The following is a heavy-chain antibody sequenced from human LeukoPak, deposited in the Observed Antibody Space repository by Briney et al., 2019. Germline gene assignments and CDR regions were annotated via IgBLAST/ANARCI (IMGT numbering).Heavy chain of an antibody. V-gene: IGHV4-34*01. CDR1: GGSFSGYY. D-gene: IGHD6-13*01. Sequence: SETLSLTCAVYGGSFSGYYWSWIRQPPGKGLEWIGEINHSGSTNYNASLKSRVTISVDTSKNQFSLKLSSVTAADTAVYYCARRDSSSWVNWFDPWGQGTLVTVSS. J-gene: IGHJ5*02. CDR3: ARRDSSSWVNWFDP. CDR2: INHSGST.